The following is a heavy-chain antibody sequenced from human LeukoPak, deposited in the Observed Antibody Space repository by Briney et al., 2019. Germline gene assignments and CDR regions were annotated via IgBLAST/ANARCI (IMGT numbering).Heavy chain of an antibody. D-gene: IGHD3-16*02. Sequence: GGSLRLSCEASGFSFSASRVIWVRQGQGKGLEWMSKINPDGSEKSYVEAVESRFTISRDNAKNSLYLQMNSLRVEDTAVYYCARDPRWNFDYWGQGTLVTVSS. CDR2: INPDGSEK. CDR3: ARDPRWNFDY. V-gene: IGHV3-7*04. J-gene: IGHJ4*02. CDR1: GFSFSASR.